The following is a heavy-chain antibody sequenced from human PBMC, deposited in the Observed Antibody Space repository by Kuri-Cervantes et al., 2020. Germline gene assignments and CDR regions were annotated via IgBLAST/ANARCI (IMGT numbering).Heavy chain of an antibody. Sequence: GESLKISCAASGFTFDDYGMSWVRQAPGKGLEWVSGINWNGGSTGYADSVKGRFTISRDNAKNSLYLRMNSLRAEDTALYHCARSHLRGGMDVWGQGTTVTVSS. V-gene: IGHV3-20*01. CDR2: INWNGGST. CDR1: GFTFDDYG. J-gene: IGHJ6*02. CDR3: ARSHLRGGMDV.